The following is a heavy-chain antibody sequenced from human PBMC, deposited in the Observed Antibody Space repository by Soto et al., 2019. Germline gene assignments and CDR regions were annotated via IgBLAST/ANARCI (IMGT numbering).Heavy chain of an antibody. V-gene: IGHV3-23*01. Sequence: GGSLRLSCAASGFTFSSYAMTWVRQAPGKGLEWVSVISASGGSTYYADSVKGRFTISRDNSKNTLYLQMNSLRAEDTAIYYCARDSSSWSDAFDIWGQGTMVTVSS. J-gene: IGHJ3*02. CDR2: ISASGGST. CDR1: GFTFSSYA. CDR3: ARDSSSWSDAFDI. D-gene: IGHD6-13*01.